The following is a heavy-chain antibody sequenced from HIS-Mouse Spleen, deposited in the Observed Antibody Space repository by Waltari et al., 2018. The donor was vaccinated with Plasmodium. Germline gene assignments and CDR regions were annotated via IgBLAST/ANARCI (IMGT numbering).Heavy chain of an antibody. V-gene: IGHV3-23*01. CDR2: ISGSGGST. J-gene: IGHJ4*02. CDR3: AKVPRGARGPYYFDY. D-gene: IGHD3-10*01. Sequence: EVQLLESGGGLVQPGGSLRLSCAASGFTFSSYAMSWVRQAPGKGLEWVSAISGSGGSTYYADSVKGRFTIARDKSKNTLYLQMNSLRAEDTAVYYCAKVPRGARGPYYFDYWGQGTLVTVSS. CDR1: GFTFSSYA.